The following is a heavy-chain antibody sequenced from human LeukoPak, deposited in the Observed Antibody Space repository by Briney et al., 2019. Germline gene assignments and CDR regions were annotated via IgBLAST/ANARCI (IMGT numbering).Heavy chain of an antibody. Sequence: ASVKVSCKTSGYTFTGYYIHWVRQAPGQGLEWMGWIYPNSGDTKYSQRFQGRVTMTRDTSIRTAYMELTRLRSDDTAVYYCATQRGSYLWGTDFDYWGQGTLVTVSS. D-gene: IGHD3-16*01. CDR1: GYTFTGYY. CDR3: ATQRGSYLWGTDFDY. CDR2: IYPNSGDT. J-gene: IGHJ4*02. V-gene: IGHV1-2*02.